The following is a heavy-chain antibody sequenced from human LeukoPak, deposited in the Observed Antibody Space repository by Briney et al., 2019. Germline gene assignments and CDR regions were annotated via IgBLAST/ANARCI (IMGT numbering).Heavy chain of an antibody. CDR1: GFIFSNFA. D-gene: IGHD5-18*01. J-gene: IGHJ4*02. Sequence: GGSLTLSCAASGFIFSNFAMSWVRQAPGKGLEWVSSMSVSAESTFYADSVKGRFTISRDNSKNTLYLLMNSLRAEDTAVYYCANGKDSGYSYGLVYWGQGTLVTVSS. V-gene: IGHV3-23*01. CDR2: MSVSAEST. CDR3: ANGKDSGYSYGLVY.